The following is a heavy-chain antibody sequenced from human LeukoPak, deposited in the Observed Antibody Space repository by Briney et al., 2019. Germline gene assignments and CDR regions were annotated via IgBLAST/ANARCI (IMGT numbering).Heavy chain of an antibody. J-gene: IGHJ4*02. CDR2: IIPIFGTA. D-gene: IGHD3-22*01. CDR3: ARGRGYYDSSGYPFYFDY. V-gene: IGHV1-69*13. Sequence: SVKVSCKASGYTFTSYAISWVRQAPGQGLEWMGGIIPIFGTANYAQKFQGRVTITADESTSTAYMELSSLRSEDTAVYYCARGRGYYDSSGYPFYFDYWGQGTLVTVSS. CDR1: GYTFTSYA.